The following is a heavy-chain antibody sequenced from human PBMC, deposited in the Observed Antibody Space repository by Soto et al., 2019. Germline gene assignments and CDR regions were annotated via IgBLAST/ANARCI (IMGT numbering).Heavy chain of an antibody. CDR3: ARDQGDDQEWCPPISYDMDV. Sequence: QVQLVESGGGVVQPGRSLRLSCAASGFTFSSYGMHWVRQAPGKGLEWVAVIWYDGSNKYYADSVKGRFTISRDNSKNTMLRQMSTLTAEDTAVYYRARDQGDDQEWCPPISYDMDVWGKGPTVTVSS. D-gene: IGHD3-3*01. J-gene: IGHJ6*03. CDR1: GFTFSSYG. V-gene: IGHV3-33*01. CDR2: IWYDGSNK.